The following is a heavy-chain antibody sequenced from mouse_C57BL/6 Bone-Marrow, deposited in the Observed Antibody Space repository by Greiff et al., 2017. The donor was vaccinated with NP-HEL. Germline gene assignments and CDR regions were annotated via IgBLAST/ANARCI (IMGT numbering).Heavy chain of an antibody. J-gene: IGHJ2*01. CDR1: GYAFTNYL. Sequence: QVHVKQSGAELVRPGTSVKVSCKASGYAFTNYLIEWVKQRPGQGLEWIGVINPGSGGTNYNEKFKGKATLTADKSSSTAYMQLSSLTSEDSAVYFCARSYYGSRESDYWGQGTTLTVSS. CDR2: INPGSGGT. D-gene: IGHD1-1*01. CDR3: ARSYYGSRESDY. V-gene: IGHV1-54*01.